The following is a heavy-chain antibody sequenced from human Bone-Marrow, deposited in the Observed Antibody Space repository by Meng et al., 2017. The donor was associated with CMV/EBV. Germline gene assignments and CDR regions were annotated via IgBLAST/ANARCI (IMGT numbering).Heavy chain of an antibody. V-gene: IGHV3-23*01. CDR1: GFTFSSYA. Sequence: GGSLRLSCAASGFTFSSYAMSWVRQAPGKGLEWVSAISGSGGSTYYADSVKGRFTISRDNSKNTLYLQMNSLRAEDTAVYYCAKAYYYDSSGYYAPFDYWGQGTLVNGAS. J-gene: IGHJ4*02. D-gene: IGHD3-22*01. CDR2: ISGSGGST. CDR3: AKAYYYDSSGYYAPFDY.